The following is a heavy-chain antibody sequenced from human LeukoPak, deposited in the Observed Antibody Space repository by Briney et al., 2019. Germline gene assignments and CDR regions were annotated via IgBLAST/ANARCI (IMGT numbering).Heavy chain of an antibody. Sequence: AGGSLRLSCAASGFTFSSYWMPWVRQAPGKGLVWVSRINGDGSRITYADSVKGRFTISRDNAKNTLYLQMNSLRAEDTAVYYCARVKPATGAFDIWGQGTMVTVSS. J-gene: IGHJ3*02. CDR1: GFTFSSYW. V-gene: IGHV3-74*01. CDR2: INGDGSRI. CDR3: ARVKPATGAFDI.